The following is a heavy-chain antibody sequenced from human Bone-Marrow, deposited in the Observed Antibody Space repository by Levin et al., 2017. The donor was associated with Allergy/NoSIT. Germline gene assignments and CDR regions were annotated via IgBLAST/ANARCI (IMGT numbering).Heavy chain of an antibody. CDR1: GFTFDDYA. J-gene: IGHJ5*02. D-gene: IGHD3-10*01. CDR3: AKDGSRSTSGAVRENNWFDP. Sequence: PGGSLRLSCAASGFTFDDYAMHWVRQAPGKGLEWVSGISWNSGSIGYADSVKGRFTISRDNAKNSLYLQMNSLRAEDTALYYCAKDGSRSTSGAVRENNWFDPWGQGTLVTVSS. V-gene: IGHV3-9*01. CDR2: ISWNSGSI.